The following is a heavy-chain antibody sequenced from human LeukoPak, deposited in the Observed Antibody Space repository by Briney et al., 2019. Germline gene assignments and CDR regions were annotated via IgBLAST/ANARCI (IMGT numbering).Heavy chain of an antibody. CDR3: ARDPRGYSGYDYY. D-gene: IGHD5-12*01. V-gene: IGHV3-53*01. J-gene: IGHJ4*02. CDR1: GFTVSNNY. Sequence: GGSLRLSCAASGFTVSNNYMSWVRQAPGKGLEWVSVIYRRVSTYYADSVKGRFTISRDNSKNTLYLQMNSLRAEDTAVYYCARDPRGYSGYDYYWGQGSPVTLSS. CDR2: IYRRVST.